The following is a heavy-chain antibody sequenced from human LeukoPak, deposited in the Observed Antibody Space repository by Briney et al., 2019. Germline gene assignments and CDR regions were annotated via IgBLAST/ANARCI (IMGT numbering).Heavy chain of an antibody. D-gene: IGHD6-6*01. CDR3: ARGAARQTFDY. CDR2: IIPILGIA. CDR1: GGTFSSYA. J-gene: IGHJ4*02. Sequence: ASVKVSCKASGGTFSSYAISWVRQAPGQGLEWMGGIIPILGIANYAQKLQGRVTMTTDTSTSTAYMELRSLRSDDTAVYYCARGAARQTFDYWGQGTLVTVSS. V-gene: IGHV1-69*10.